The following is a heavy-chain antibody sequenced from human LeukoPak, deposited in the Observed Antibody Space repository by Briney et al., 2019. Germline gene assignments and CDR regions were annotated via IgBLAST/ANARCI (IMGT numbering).Heavy chain of an antibody. D-gene: IGHD6-13*01. CDR2: INHRGST. Sequence: PSETLSLTCAVYGVSFSGYYWSWLRQPPGKGLERLGEINHRGSTNYNPSIKSRVTISVDTSKNQFSLNLTSVTAADTAVYYCARLYIGGYSRSTNYNWFDHWGQGTLVTVSS. CDR3: ARLYIGGYSRSTNYNWFDH. V-gene: IGHV4-34*01. CDR1: GVSFSGYY. J-gene: IGHJ5*02.